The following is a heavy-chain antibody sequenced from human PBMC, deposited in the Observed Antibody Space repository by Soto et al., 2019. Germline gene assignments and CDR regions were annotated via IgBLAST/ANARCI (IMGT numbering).Heavy chain of an antibody. D-gene: IGHD3-22*01. CDR3: ARMGSNLGGYNNWYDP. Sequence: PWGSLRLSCAASGFTFSSYEMNWVRQAPGKGLEWVSYISSSGSTIYYADSVKGRFTISRDNAKNSLYLQMNSLRAEDTAVYYCARMGSNLGGYNNWYDPWGQGTLVTVSS. V-gene: IGHV3-48*03. J-gene: IGHJ5*02. CDR1: GFTFSSYE. CDR2: ISSSGSTI.